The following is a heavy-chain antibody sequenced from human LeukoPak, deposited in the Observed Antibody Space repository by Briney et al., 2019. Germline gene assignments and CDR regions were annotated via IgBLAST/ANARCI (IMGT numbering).Heavy chain of an antibody. CDR2: ITGSGGST. D-gene: IGHD2-15*01. Sequence: PGGSLRLSCAASGFTISSYAMGWVRQAPGKGLEWVSLITGSGGSTFYADSVKGRFTISRDNSKSTLYPQMNSLRAEDTAVYYCARDSRDIAWYFDFWGQGTLVTVSS. CDR1: GFTISSYA. J-gene: IGHJ4*02. CDR3: ARDSRDIAWYFDF. V-gene: IGHV3-23*01.